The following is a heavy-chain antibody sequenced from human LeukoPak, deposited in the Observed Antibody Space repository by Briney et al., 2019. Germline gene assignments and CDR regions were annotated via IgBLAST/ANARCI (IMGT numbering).Heavy chain of an antibody. Sequence: GASVKVSRKASGGTFSSYAISWVRQAPGQGLEWMGGIIPIFGTANYAQKFQGRVTITADESTSTAYVELSSLRSEDTAVYYCARSVALSSGWSRGYYYYYGMDVWGQGTTVTVSS. V-gene: IGHV1-69*13. CDR3: ARSVALSSGWSRGYYYYYGMDV. CDR1: GGTFSSYA. J-gene: IGHJ6*02. D-gene: IGHD6-19*01. CDR2: IIPIFGTA.